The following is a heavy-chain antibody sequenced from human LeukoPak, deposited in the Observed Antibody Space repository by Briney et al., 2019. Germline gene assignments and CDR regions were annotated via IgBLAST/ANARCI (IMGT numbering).Heavy chain of an antibody. CDR1: GFTFSSYS. CDR3: ARDRGCCRSTSCYLFDY. CDR2: ISSSGSYI. Sequence: GGSLRLSCAASGFTFSSYSMNWVRQAPGKGLEWVSSISSSGSYIYYADTVKGRFTISRDDAKTTLYLQMNSLRAEDTAVYYCARDRGCCRSTSCYLFDYWGQVTLVTVSS. D-gene: IGHD2-2*01. J-gene: IGHJ4*02. V-gene: IGHV3-21*01.